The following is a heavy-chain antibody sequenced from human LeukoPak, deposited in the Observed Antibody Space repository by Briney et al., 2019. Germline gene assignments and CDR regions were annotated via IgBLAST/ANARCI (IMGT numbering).Heavy chain of an antibody. CDR1: GYTFTGYY. V-gene: IGHV1-2*02. Sequence: ASVTVSCKASGYTFTGYYVHWVRQAPGQGLEWMGWIYPYSGDTNYAQNFQGRVTMTRDTSISTAYMELSSLKSDDTAVYYCARDRNSGSSLDIWGQGTMLTVSS. D-gene: IGHD6-6*01. CDR3: ARDRNSGSSLDI. J-gene: IGHJ3*02. CDR2: IYPYSGDT.